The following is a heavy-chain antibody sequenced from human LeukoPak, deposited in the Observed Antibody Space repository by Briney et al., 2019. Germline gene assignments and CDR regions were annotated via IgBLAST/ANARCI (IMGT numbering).Heavy chain of an antibody. CDR2: INSDGSST. CDR3: ARPGYSYGRYFDY. J-gene: IGHJ4*02. D-gene: IGHD5-18*01. CDR1: GFTLSSYW. Sequence: PGGSLRLSCAASGFTLSSYWMHWVRQAPGKGLVWVSRINSDGSSTSYADSVKGRFTISRDNAKNTLYLQMNSLRAEDTAVYYCARPGYSYGRYFDYWGQGTLVTVSS. V-gene: IGHV3-74*01.